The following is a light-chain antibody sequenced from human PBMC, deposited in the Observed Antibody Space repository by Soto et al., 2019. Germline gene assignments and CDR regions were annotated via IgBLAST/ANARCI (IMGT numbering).Light chain of an antibody. CDR1: SSDVGANNY. Sequence: QSALTQPPSASGSPGQSVTISCTGTSSDVGANNYVSWYQQHPGKAPKLMIYAVTKRPSGVPDRFSGSKSGNTASLTVSGLQAEEEADYYCSSYAGTNRVFGTGTKLTVL. J-gene: IGLJ1*01. CDR3: SSYAGTNRV. V-gene: IGLV2-8*01. CDR2: AVT.